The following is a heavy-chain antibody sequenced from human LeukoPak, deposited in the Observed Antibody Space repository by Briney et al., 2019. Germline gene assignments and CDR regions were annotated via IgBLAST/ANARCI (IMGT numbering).Heavy chain of an antibody. CDR2: INPNTGGT. CDR3: AREGMDYGGNSVFVL. D-gene: IGHD4-23*01. CDR1: GYTFTGYY. Sequence: ASVKVSCKASGYTFTGYYIHWVRQAPGQGLEWMGWINPNTGGTYYAQKFQGRVTWTSDTSITTAYKELSSLRSDDTAVYFCAREGMDYGGNSVFVLWGQGTLVTVSS. V-gene: IGHV1-2*02. J-gene: IGHJ4*02.